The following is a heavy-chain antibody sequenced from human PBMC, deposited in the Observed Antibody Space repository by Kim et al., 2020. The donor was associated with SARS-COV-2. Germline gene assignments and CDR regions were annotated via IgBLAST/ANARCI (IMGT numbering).Heavy chain of an antibody. Sequence: NIKYSPKFQGRATLAWDTSAGTAYMELRALTSEDTAVYYCARDLLQSGYDYWGQGTLVTVSS. V-gene: IGHV1-3*01. D-gene: IGHD5-12*01. CDR3: ARDLLQSGYDY. CDR2: NI. J-gene: IGHJ4*02.